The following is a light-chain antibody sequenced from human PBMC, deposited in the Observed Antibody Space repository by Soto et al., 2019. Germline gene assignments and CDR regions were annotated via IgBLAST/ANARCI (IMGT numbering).Light chain of an antibody. CDR3: QQYGSSPTWT. CDR1: QSFSSSY. Sequence: EIVLTQSPGTLSLSPGERATLSCRAIQSFSSSYLAWYQQKPGQAPRLLIYGASTRATGIPARFSGSGSGTEFTLTISRLEPEDSAVYYCQQYGSSPTWTFGQGTKVDIK. J-gene: IGKJ1*01. V-gene: IGKV3-20*01. CDR2: GAS.